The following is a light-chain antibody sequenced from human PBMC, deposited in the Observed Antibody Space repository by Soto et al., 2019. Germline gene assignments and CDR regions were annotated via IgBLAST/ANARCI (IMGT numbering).Light chain of an antibody. CDR2: AAS. CDR1: RGINIY. Sequence: IQMTQSPSSLSASVGDRVTITCRASRGINIYLNWYQQKPGKAPKLVIYAASNLQSGVPSRFSGDGVGTHFTLTISSLQPEDFATYHCQQSHTSPYTFGQGTRLEMK. V-gene: IGKV1-39*01. J-gene: IGKJ5*01. CDR3: QQSHTSPYT.